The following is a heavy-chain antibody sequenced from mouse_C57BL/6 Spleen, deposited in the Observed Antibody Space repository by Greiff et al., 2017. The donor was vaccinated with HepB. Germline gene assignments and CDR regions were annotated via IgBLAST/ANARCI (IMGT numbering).Heavy chain of an antibody. CDR1: GFTFSSYA. D-gene: IGHD3-1*01. CDR3: TRDRGTWFAY. J-gene: IGHJ3*01. Sequence: EVKLMESGEGLVKPGGSLKLSCAASGFTFSSYAMSWVRQTPEKRLEWVAYISSGGDYIYYADTVKGRFTISRDNARNTLYLQMSSLKSEDTAMYYCTRDRGTWFAYWGQGTLVTVSA. V-gene: IGHV5-9-1*02. CDR2: ISSGGDYI.